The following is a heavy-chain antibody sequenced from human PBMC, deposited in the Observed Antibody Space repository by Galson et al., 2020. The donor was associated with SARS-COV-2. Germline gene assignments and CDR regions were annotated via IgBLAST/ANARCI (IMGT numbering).Heavy chain of an antibody. CDR3: ASADYDSGGYYGGYFDL. V-gene: IGHV4-59*01. D-gene: IGHD3-22*01. J-gene: IGHJ2*01. CDR1: GGSISSSY. Sequence: SVTLYRTFTVSGGSISSSYWRWIRQPPGKGLEWKGYNYDRGSTNYNPPLKSRVTISVDTSKDQFSLKLSSVTAADAAVYYCASADYDSGGYYGGYFDLWGRGTLVTVSP. CDR2: NYDRGST.